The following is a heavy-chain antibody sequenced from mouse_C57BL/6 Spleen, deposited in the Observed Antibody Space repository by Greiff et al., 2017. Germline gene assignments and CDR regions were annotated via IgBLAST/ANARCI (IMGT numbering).Heavy chain of an antibody. J-gene: IGHJ2*01. D-gene: IGHD1-1*01. CDR2: ISYDGSN. Sequence: EVKLVESGPGLVKPSQSLSLTCSVTGYSITSGYYWNWIRQFPGNKLEWMGYISYDGSNNYNPSLKNRISITRDTSKNQFFLKLNSVTTEDTATYYCASNYGLYWGQGTTLTVSS. CDR3: ASNYGLY. V-gene: IGHV3-6*01. CDR1: GYSITSGYY.